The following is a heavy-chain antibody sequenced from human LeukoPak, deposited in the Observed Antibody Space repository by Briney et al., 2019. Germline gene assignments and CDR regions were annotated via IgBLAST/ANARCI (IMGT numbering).Heavy chain of an antibody. CDR2: ISGSGGST. CDR1: GFTFSSYA. Sequence: PGGSLRLSCAASGFTFSSYAMSWVRQAPGKGLEWVSAISGSGGSTYYADSMKGRFTISRDNSKNTLYLQMNSLRAEDTAVYYCAKVLRITMIVVVLPTFDYWGQGTLVTVSS. CDR3: AKVLRITMIVVVLPTFDY. D-gene: IGHD3-22*01. V-gene: IGHV3-23*01. J-gene: IGHJ4*02.